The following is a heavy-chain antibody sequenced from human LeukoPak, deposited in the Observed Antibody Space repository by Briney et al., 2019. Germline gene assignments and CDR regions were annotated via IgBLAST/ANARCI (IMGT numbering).Heavy chain of an antibody. CDR3: ARGGGYGGFDY. CDR2: ISVYNGNT. V-gene: IGHV1-18*04. J-gene: IGHJ4*02. D-gene: IGHD5-12*01. CDR1: GYTFISYG. Sequence: EASVKVFCKASGYTFISYGISWVRQAPGRGLEWMGWISVYNGNTNYAQKLQGRVTMTTDTSTSTAYMELRSLRSDDTAVYYCARGGGYGGFDYWGQGTRVTVSP.